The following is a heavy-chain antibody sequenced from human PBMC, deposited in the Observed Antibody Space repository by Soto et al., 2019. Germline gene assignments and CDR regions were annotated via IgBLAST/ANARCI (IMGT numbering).Heavy chain of an antibody. V-gene: IGHV4-34*01. D-gene: IGHD6-13*01. CDR2: INHSGST. Sequence: SETLSLTCAVYGGSFSGYYWSWIRQPPGKGLEWIGEINHSGSTNYNPSLKSRVTISVDTSKNQFSLKLSSVTAADTAVYYCARGRPAAGTMYYYYGMDVWGQGTTVTVSS. J-gene: IGHJ6*02. CDR3: ARGRPAAGTMYYYYGMDV. CDR1: GGSFSGYY.